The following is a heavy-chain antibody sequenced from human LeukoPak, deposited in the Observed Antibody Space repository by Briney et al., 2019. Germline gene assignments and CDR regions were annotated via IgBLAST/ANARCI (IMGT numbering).Heavy chain of an antibody. CDR2: IIPIFGTA. CDR1: GDTFSSYA. D-gene: IGHD2-2*01. Sequence: GASVTVSCRASGDTFSSYAISWVRQARGQGLEGMGGIIPIFGTANYAQKFQGRVTITTDESTSTAYMELSSLRSEDTAVYYCARECVVVPAANPWFDPWGQGTLVTAAS. CDR3: ARECVVVPAANPWFDP. J-gene: IGHJ5*02. V-gene: IGHV1-69*05.